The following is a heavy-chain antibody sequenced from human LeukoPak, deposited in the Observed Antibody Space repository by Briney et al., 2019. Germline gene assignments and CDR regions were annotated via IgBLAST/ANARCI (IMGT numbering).Heavy chain of an antibody. CDR1: GGTVSSNY. V-gene: IGHV3-53*01. Sequence: GGSLRLSCAASGGTVSSNYMSWVRQAPGKGLEWVSLIYSGGDTYYADSVKGRFTISRDNSKNTLHLQMNSLRAEDTAVYYCAKVITPPGHYFDYWGQGTLVTVSS. CDR2: IYSGGDT. D-gene: IGHD1-14*01. CDR3: AKVITPPGHYFDY. J-gene: IGHJ4*02.